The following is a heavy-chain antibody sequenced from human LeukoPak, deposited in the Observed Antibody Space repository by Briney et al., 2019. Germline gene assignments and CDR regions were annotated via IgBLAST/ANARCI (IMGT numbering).Heavy chain of an antibody. CDR2: ISSSSSYI. V-gene: IGHV3-21*01. CDR1: GFAFSSYT. CDR3: ARETVGEIDYGDYEEGTY. J-gene: IGHJ4*02. D-gene: IGHD4-17*01. Sequence: GGSLRLSCAACGFAFSSYTMNWARQAPGKGLEWVSSISSSSSYIYYADSVKGRFTISRDNAKNSLYLQMNSLRAEDTAVYYCARETVGEIDYGDYEEGTYWGQGTLVTVSS.